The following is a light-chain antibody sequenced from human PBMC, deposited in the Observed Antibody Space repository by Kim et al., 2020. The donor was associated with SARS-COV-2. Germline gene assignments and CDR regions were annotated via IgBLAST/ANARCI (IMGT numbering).Light chain of an antibody. Sequence: APEKPARITCGGNNIGSKSVHWCQQKPGQAPVLVIYYDSDRPSGIPERFSGSNSGNTATLTISRVEAGDEADYYCQVWDSSSDHVVFGGGTQLTVL. CDR2: YDS. CDR1: NIGSKS. V-gene: IGLV3-21*04. CDR3: QVWDSSSDHVV. J-gene: IGLJ2*01.